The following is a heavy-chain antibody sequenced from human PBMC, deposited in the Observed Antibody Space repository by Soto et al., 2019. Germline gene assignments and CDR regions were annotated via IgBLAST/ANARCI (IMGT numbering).Heavy chain of an antibody. V-gene: IGHV1-8*01. CDR1: GYTFTSYD. CDR3: ARGGVVVVVAATPTYYYYGMDV. Sequence: GASVKVSCKASGYTFTSYDINWVRQATGPGLERMGWMNPNSGNTGYAQKFQGRVTITRNTSISTAYMELSSLRSEDTAVYYCARGGVVVVVAATPTYYYYGMDVWGQGTTVTVSS. J-gene: IGHJ6*02. CDR2: MNPNSGNT. D-gene: IGHD2-15*01.